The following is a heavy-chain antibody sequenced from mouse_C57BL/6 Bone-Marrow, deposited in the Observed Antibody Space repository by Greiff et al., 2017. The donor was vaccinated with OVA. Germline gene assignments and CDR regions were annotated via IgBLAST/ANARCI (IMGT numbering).Heavy chain of an antibody. J-gene: IGHJ1*01. D-gene: IGHD1-1*01. Sequence: EVKLVESGGGLVKPGGSLKLSCAASGFTFSSYAMSWVRQTPEKRLEWVATISDGGSYTYYQDNVKGRFTISRDNAKNNLYLQMSHLKSEDTAMYYCARVTTVVPFFWGAGTTVTDSS. CDR1: GFTFSSYA. CDR2: ISDGGSYT. CDR3: ARVTTVVPFF. V-gene: IGHV5-4*03.